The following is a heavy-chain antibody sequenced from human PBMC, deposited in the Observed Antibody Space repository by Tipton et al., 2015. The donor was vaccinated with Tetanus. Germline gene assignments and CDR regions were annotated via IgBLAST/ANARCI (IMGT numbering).Heavy chain of an antibody. D-gene: IGHD1-1*01. Sequence: TLSLTCSVSDGPVSSGGLYWGWVRQPPGKGLEWIGYIYHSGSTYYNASLKSRLDISLDTSKNQFSLRLTSVTVADTAVYYCARANNEFPKKGPFDSWGQGSLVIVSS. CDR3: ARANNEFPKKGPFDS. CDR1: DGPVSSGGLY. V-gene: IGHV4-31*03. J-gene: IGHJ4*02. CDR2: IYHSGST.